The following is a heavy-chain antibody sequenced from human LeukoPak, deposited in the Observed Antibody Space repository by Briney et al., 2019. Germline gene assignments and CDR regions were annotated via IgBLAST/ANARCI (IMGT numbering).Heavy chain of an antibody. J-gene: IGHJ6*02. CDR3: ARQPYDSSGYYSAEYYYGMDV. D-gene: IGHD3-22*01. Sequence: SETLSLTCTVSGGSISSGSYYWSWIRQPPGKGLEWIGNIYYSGSTNYNPSLKSRVTISVDTSKNQFSLKLSSVTAADTAVYYCARQPYDSSGYYSAEYYYGMDVWGQGTTVTVSS. V-gene: IGHV4-61*01. CDR2: IYYSGST. CDR1: GGSISSGSYY.